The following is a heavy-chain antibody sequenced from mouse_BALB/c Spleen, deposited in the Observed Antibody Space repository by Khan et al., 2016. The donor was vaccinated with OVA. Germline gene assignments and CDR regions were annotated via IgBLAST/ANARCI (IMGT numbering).Heavy chain of an antibody. V-gene: IGHV3-2*02. CDR3: ARTARIKY. CDR2: ISYSGST. J-gene: IGHJ2*01. D-gene: IGHD1-2*01. CDR1: GYSITSGYG. Sequence: EVQLQESGPGLVKPSQSLSLTCTVTGYSITSGYGWNWIRQFPGNKLEWMGYISYSGSTNYNPSLPRRISNTRDTSKNQVCLQLNSVTSEDTATYYCARTARIKYWGQGTTLTVSS.